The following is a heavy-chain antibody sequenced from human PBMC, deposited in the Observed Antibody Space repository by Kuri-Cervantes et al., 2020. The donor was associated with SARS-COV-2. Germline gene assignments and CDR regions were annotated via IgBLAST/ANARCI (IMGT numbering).Heavy chain of an antibody. D-gene: IGHD3-10*01. Sequence: GGSLRLSCVASGFSVSNNYMSWVRQAPGKGLEFVSYLSGDSITTYFADSLKGRVTVSRDNAKNSLYLQMNSLKTEDTAVYYCCRITMVRGVISPDYWGQGTLVTVSS. CDR2: LSGDSITT. J-gene: IGHJ4*02. CDR3: CRITMVRGVISPDY. V-gene: IGHV3-11*01. CDR1: GFSVSNNY.